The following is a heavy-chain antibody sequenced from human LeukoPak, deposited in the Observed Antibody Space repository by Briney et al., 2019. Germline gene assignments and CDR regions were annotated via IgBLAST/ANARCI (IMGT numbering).Heavy chain of an antibody. CDR1: GFTVSSNY. CDR2: IYSGGGT. Sequence: GGSLRLSCAASGFTVSSNYMSWVRQAPGKGLEWVSVIYSGGGTYYADSVKGRFTISRDNSKNTLYLQMNSLRAEDTAVYYCARASATLTAAFDIWGQGTMVTVSS. D-gene: IGHD4-17*01. J-gene: IGHJ3*02. V-gene: IGHV3-53*01. CDR3: ARASATLTAAFDI.